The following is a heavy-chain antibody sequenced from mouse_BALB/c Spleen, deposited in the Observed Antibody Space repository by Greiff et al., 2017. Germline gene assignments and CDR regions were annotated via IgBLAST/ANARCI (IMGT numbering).Heavy chain of an antibody. CDR2: ISNGGGST. CDR3: ARHGGTAMDY. Sequence: EVMLVESGGGLVQPGGSLKLSCAASGFTFSSYTMSWVRQTPEKRLEWVAYISNGGGSTYYPDTVKGRFTISRDNAKNTLYLQMSSLKSEDTAMYYCARHGGTAMDYWGQGTSVTVSS. J-gene: IGHJ4*01. D-gene: IGHD3-3*01. V-gene: IGHV5-12-2*01. CDR1: GFTFSSYT.